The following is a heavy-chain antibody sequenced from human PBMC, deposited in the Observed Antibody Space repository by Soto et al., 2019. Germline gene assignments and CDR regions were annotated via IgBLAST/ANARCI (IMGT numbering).Heavy chain of an antibody. J-gene: IGHJ4*02. V-gene: IGHV3-9*01. CDR1: GFTFDDYA. Sequence: EVQLVESGGGLVQPGRSLRLYGAASGFTFDDYAMHWVRQAPGKGLEWVSGISWNSGSIGYADSVKGRFTIARDNAKNSLYLQMNSLRAEDTALYYCAKDGGSGKQWPYYFDCLGQGTLVTVSS. CDR2: ISWNSGSI. D-gene: IGHD6-19*01. CDR3: AKDGGSGKQWPYYFDC.